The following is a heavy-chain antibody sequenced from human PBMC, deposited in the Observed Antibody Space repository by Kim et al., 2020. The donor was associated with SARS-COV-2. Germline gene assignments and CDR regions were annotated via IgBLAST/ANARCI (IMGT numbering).Heavy chain of an antibody. D-gene: IGHD6-25*01. CDR2: IGTAGDT. J-gene: IGHJ2*01. V-gene: IGHV3-13*01. Sequence: GGSLRLSCAASGFTFSSYAMHWVRQAPGKGLEWVSAIGTAGDTNYSASSEGGRSTTSEDASNTTFLLLINLLGAEATAVYCAAGYSSGGYRVCALWG. CDR1: GFTFSSYA. CDR3: AAGYSSGGYRVCAL.